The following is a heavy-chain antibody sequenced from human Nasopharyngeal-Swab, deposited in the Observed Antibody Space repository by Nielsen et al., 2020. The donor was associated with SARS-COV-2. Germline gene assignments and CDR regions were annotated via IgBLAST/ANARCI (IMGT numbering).Heavy chain of an antibody. D-gene: IGHD2-15*01. J-gene: IGHJ6*02. CDR3: AKGGHCGGGSCYSLPYNYYFGMDV. Sequence: GGSLRLSCEASGFTLSSYAMTWVRQAPGKGLEWVSGISDNGGSTNYAGSVKGRFTISRDESKNTVYLQMNSLRAEDSAIYYCAKGGHCGGGSCYSLPYNYYFGMDVWGQGTTATVSS. CDR2: ISDNGGST. V-gene: IGHV3-23*01. CDR1: GFTLSSYA.